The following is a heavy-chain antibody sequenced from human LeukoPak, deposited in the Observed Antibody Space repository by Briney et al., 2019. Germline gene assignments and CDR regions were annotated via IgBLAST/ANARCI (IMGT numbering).Heavy chain of an antibody. Sequence: SETLSLTCTVSGGSISSSSYYWGWIRQPPGKGLEWIGSIYYSGSTYYNPSLKSRVTISVDTSKKQFSLKVSSVTAADTAVYYCARGFRGASFDYWGQGTLVTVSS. V-gene: IGHV4-39*07. J-gene: IGHJ4*02. CDR3: ARGFRGASFDY. D-gene: IGHD3-16*01. CDR2: IYYSGST. CDR1: GGSISSSSYY.